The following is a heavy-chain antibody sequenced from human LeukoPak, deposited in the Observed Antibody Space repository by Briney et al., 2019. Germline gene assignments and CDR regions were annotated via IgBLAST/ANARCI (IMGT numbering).Heavy chain of an antibody. CDR1: GGSFSGYY. V-gene: IGHV4-34*01. CDR2: INHSGST. Sequence: SETLSLTCAVYGGSFSGYYWSWIRQPPGKGLEWIGEINHSGSTNYNPSLKSRVTISVDTSKNQFSLKLSSVTAADTAMYYCARGFEYGSFDYWGQGTLVTVSS. CDR3: ARGFEYGSFDY. D-gene: IGHD2/OR15-2a*01. J-gene: IGHJ4*02.